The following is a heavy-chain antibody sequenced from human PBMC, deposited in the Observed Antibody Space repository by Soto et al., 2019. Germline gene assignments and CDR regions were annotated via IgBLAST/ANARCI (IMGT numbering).Heavy chain of an antibody. V-gene: IGHV4-4*07. J-gene: IGHJ6*02. Sequence: SETLSLTCTVSGDSIRNFYWSWIRQPAGKGLEWIGRIYSSGSTDYNASLKSRVSMSVDRSNYQFFLRLTSVTADDTAVYYCVRDCSGGGCYSDYGMDVWGQGTTVTVSS. D-gene: IGHD2-15*01. CDR2: IYSSGST. CDR1: GDSIRNFY. CDR3: VRDCSGGGCYSDYGMDV.